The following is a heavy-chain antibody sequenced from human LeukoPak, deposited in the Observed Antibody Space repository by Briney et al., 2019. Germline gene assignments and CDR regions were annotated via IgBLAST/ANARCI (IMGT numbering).Heavy chain of an antibody. D-gene: IGHD4-17*01. Sequence: ASVRVSCKASGYTFTGYYIHWMRQAPGQGLEWVGWINPDSGGTNYAQKFQGRVTVTRDSSINTAYMDLSRLTSGDTAMYYCARGSYGDYEDYWGQGTLVTVSS. CDR1: GYTFTGYY. V-gene: IGHV1-2*02. CDR3: ARGSYGDYEDY. CDR2: INPDSGGT. J-gene: IGHJ4*02.